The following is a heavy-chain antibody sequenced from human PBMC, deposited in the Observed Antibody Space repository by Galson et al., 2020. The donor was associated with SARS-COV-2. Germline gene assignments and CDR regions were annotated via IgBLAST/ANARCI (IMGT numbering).Heavy chain of an antibody. V-gene: IGHV3-21*01. J-gene: IGHJ4*02. CDR3: ARDKGIMFISEYFDY. Sequence: NSGGSLRLSCAASGFAFTYAWMSWVRQAPGKGLEWVSSITGSSRYMYYADPVKGRFTISRDNAKNSLYLQIDSLRADDTAVYYCARDKGIMFISEYFDYWGQGTLVAVAS. CDR2: ITGSSRYM. CDR1: GFAFTYAW. D-gene: IGHD2-21*01.